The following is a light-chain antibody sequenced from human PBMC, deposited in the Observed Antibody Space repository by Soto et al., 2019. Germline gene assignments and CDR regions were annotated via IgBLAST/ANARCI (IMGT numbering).Light chain of an antibody. CDR1: RXDIGTYDL. J-gene: IGLJ2*01. CDR3: TSYTTSSTVV. Sequence: QSVLTQPGSVSGSLGQSITISCTGTRXDIGTYDLVSWYQQHPGKAPQLMIYDVTNRPSGVSNRFSGSKSGNTASLTISGLQAEDEADYYCTSYTTSSTVVIGGGTKVNVL. V-gene: IGLV2-14*03. CDR2: DVT.